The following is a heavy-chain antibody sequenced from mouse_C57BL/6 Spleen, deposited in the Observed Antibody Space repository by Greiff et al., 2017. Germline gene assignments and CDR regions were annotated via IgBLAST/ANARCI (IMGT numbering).Heavy chain of an antibody. Sequence: QVQLQQSGAELVKPGASVKISCKASGYAFSSYWMNWVKQRPGKGLEWIGQIYPGDGDTNYNGKFKGKATLTADKSSSTAYMQLSSLTSEDSAVDCCARDYGSSPAWFAYWGQGTLVTVSA. CDR1: GYAFSSYW. V-gene: IGHV1-80*01. D-gene: IGHD1-1*01. CDR3: ARDYGSSPAWFAY. J-gene: IGHJ3*01. CDR2: IYPGDGDT.